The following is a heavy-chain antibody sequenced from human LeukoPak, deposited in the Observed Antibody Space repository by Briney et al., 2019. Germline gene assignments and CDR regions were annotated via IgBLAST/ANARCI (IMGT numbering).Heavy chain of an antibody. J-gene: IGHJ6*02. CDR1: GYTFTGYY. CDR2: INPNSGGT. D-gene: IGHD2-2*01. V-gene: IGHV1-2*02. Sequence: ASVKVSCKASGYTFTGYYMHWVRQAPGQGLEWMGWINPNSGGTNCAQKFQGRVTMTRDTSISTAYMELSRLRSDDTAVYYCARDIVVVPAAQGVYYYYGMDVWGQGTTVTVSS. CDR3: ARDIVVVPAAQGVYYYYGMDV.